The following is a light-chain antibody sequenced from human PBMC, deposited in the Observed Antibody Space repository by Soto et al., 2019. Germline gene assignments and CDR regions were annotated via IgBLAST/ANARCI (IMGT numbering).Light chain of an antibody. Sequence: EIVLTQSPGTLSLSPGERATLSCRASQSVGSTYLVWYQQKPGQAPRLLIYGASSRATGIPDRFSGSGSGTDFTLTISRLEPEDFAVYYCQHYGSLVLTFGGGTKVEIK. V-gene: IGKV3-20*01. J-gene: IGKJ4*01. CDR2: GAS. CDR3: QHYGSLVLT. CDR1: QSVGSTY.